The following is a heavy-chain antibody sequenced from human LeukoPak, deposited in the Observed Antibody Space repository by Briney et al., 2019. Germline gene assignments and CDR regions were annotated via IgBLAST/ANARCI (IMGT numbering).Heavy chain of an antibody. CDR2: IYYSGST. D-gene: IGHD2-2*01. CDR1: GGSISSYY. V-gene: IGHV4-59*12. J-gene: IGHJ3*02. Sequence: SETLSLTCTVSGGSISSYYWSWIRQPPGKGLEWIGYIYYSGSTNYNPSLKSRVTISVDTSKNQFSLKLSSVTAADTAVYYCARLSARYCSSTSCFHFRADAFDTWGQGTMVTVSS. CDR3: ARLSARYCSSTSCFHFRADAFDT.